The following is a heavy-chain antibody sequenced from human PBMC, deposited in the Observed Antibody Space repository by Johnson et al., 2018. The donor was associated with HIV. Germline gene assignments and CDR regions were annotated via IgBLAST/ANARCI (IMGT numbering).Heavy chain of an antibody. D-gene: IGHD2-15*01. CDR1: GSSFDDYG. J-gene: IGHJ3*01. CDR2: INWTGGAP. Sequence: VQLVESWGGVVRPGGSLRLSCAASGSSFDDYGMTWVPQIAGKGLKWVSGINWTGGAPVFASSVKGRFPISRDNAKNSLYLQMNRLRVEYTAFYYCARDERGSGGFLSAFSVWGQVTTVTVSS. V-gene: IGHV3-20*04. CDR3: ARDERGSGGFLSAFSV.